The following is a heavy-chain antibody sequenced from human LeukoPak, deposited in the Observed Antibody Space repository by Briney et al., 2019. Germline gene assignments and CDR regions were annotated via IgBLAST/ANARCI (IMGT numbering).Heavy chain of an antibody. CDR2: ISSSGGST. CDR1: GFTFSAYV. CDR3: AKEKGFSSHYYYYYMDV. V-gene: IGHV3-23*01. D-gene: IGHD6-13*01. Sequence: GGSLRLSCAASGFTFSAYVMTWVRQAPGKGLAWVSAISSSGGSTYYADSVKGRFTISRDNSKNTLYLQMNSLRAEDTALYYCAKEKGFSSHYYYYYMDVWGKGTTVTVSS. J-gene: IGHJ6*03.